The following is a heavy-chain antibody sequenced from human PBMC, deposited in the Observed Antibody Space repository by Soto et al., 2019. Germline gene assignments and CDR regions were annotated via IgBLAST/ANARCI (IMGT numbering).Heavy chain of an antibody. CDR3: ARDDITMIANPEDCYYGMDV. Sequence: ASVKVSCKASGYTFTSYGSSLVRQAPGQGLELMGWIGAYNGNTNYAQKLQGRVTMTTDTSTSTAYMELRSLRSDDTAVYYCARDDITMIANPEDCYYGMDVWGQGTTVTVSS. CDR2: IGAYNGNT. J-gene: IGHJ6*02. V-gene: IGHV1-18*01. D-gene: IGHD3-22*01. CDR1: GYTFTSYG.